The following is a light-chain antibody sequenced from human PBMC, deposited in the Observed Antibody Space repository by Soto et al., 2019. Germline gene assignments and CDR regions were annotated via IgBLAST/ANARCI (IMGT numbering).Light chain of an antibody. CDR1: QTISTY. Sequence: MTQSQSDMSATVGERGTSTSMSSQTISTYLQWYQQKPGKAPSLLIYDASSLQTGVPSRFSGSGSGTDFTLTISSLQPEDFATYYCQQTYSNFVSFGQGTKVDI. CDR3: QQTYSNFVS. CDR2: DAS. J-gene: IGKJ1*01. V-gene: IGKV1-39*01.